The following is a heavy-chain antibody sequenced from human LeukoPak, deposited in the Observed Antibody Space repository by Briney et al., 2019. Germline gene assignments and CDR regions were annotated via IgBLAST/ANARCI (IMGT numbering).Heavy chain of an antibody. CDR1: GASITIGAESYH. J-gene: IGHJ3*02. V-gene: IGHV4-39*07. D-gene: IGHD2-8*01. CDR3: VRADYNGGNPGSFDI. CDR2: IYYTGIS. Sequence: SATLSLTCTVSGASITIGAESYHWGWIRQPPGKGLEWIGTIYYTGISYYNPSLESRVTSSLDTSKNQFSLTLNSVTAADTAVYYCVRADYNGGNPGSFDIWGRGTMVTVSS.